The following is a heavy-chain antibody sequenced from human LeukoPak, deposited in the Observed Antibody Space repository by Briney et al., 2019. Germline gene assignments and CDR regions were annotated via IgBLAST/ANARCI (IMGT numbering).Heavy chain of an antibody. CDR2: INHSRST. V-gene: IGHV4-34*01. J-gene: IGHJ4*02. CDR3: ARGLSNSRRTLLGLDY. Sequence: PSETLSLTCAVYGGSFSGYYWGWIRQPPGKGLEWIGEINHSRSTNYNPSLKSRVTISVDTSKNQFSLKLSSVTAADTAVYYCARGLSNSRRTLLGLDYWGQGTLVTVSS. CDR1: GGSFSGYY. D-gene: IGHD3-16*01.